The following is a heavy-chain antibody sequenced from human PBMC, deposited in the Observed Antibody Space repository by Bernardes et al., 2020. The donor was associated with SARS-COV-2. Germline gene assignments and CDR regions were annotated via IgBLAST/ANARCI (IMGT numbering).Heavy chain of an antibody. CDR1: GFTFSSYD. V-gene: IGHV3-13*01. D-gene: IGHD6-13*01. CDR3: ARGSSWYPFDY. CDR2: IGTAGDT. J-gene: IGHJ4*02. Sequence: VGSLILSCAASGFTFSSYDMQWVRQATGKGLEWVSAIGTAGDTYYSGSVKGRFTISRENAKNSLYLQMNSLRAGDTAVYYCARGSSWYPFDYWGQGTLVTVSS.